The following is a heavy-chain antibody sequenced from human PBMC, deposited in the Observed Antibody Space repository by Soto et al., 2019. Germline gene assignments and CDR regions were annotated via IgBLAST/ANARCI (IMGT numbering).Heavy chain of an antibody. Sequence: GESLKISCKGSGYSFTSYWIGWVRQMPGKGLEWMGIIYPGDSDTRYRPSLQGQVTISADKSISTAFLQWSSLKASDTAIYYCARSGRNGYYGMDVWGQGTTVTVSS. CDR1: GYSFTSYW. J-gene: IGHJ6*02. D-gene: IGHD1-26*01. CDR3: ARSGRNGYYGMDV. CDR2: IYPGDSDT. V-gene: IGHV5-51*01.